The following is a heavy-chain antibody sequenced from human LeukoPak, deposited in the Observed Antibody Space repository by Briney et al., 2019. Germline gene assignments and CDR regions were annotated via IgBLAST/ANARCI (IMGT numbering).Heavy chain of an antibody. J-gene: IGHJ4*02. CDR2: ISNDGRSI. D-gene: IGHD2-15*01. CDR1: GFAFSSLD. V-gene: IGHV3-30*03. Sequence: PGGSLRLSCAASGFAFSSLDMGWVRQAPAKGLEWVAVISNDGRSIYYADSVKGRFTISRDNSKNTLYLQVNSLRTEDTAVYSCAREACSGSCHSDYFDYWGLGTLVTVSS. CDR3: AREACSGSCHSDYFDY.